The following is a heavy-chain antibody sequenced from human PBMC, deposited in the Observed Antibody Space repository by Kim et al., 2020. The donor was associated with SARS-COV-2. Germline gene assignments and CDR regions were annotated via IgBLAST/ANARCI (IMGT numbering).Heavy chain of an antibody. Sequence: QKFQGRVTMTRDTSTSTVYMELSSLRSEDTAVYYCERRRGGVRAEYYFDYWGQGTLVTVSS. J-gene: IGHJ4*02. CDR3: ERRRGGVRAEYYFDY. V-gene: IGHV1-46*01. D-gene: IGHD3-10*01.